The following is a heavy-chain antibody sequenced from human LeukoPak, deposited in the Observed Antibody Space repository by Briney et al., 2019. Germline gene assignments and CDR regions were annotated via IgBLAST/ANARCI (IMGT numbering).Heavy chain of an antibody. Sequence: GASVKVSCTASGYAFTSYGISWVRQAPGQGLEWMGWISAYNGNTHYAPKLQGRVTMTTDTSTSTAYMELRSLRSDDTAVYYCAREDCSGGSCYSLSLTPVFHVFDIWGQGTMVTVSS. J-gene: IGHJ3*02. CDR3: AREDCSGGSCYSLSLTPVFHVFDI. V-gene: IGHV1-18*01. CDR2: ISAYNGNT. CDR1: GYAFTSYG. D-gene: IGHD2-15*01.